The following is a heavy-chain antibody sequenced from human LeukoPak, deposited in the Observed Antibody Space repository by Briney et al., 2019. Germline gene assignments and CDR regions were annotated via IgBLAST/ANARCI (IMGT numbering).Heavy chain of an antibody. J-gene: IGHJ1*01. CDR1: GFTFSSNY. D-gene: IGHD2-15*01. CDR3: ANGRPCSGGSCYKYFQH. CDR2: INSGGNT. Sequence: PGGSLRLSCAASGFTFSSNYMSWVRQAPGKGLEWVSLINSGGNTYYADSVKGRFTIYRHMSQDTLYLQMNSLRAEDTAVYYCANGRPCSGGSCYKYFQHWGQGTLVTDSS. V-gene: IGHV3-53*01.